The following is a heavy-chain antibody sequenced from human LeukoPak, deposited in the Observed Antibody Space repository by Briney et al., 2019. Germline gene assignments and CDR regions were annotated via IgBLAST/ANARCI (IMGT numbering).Heavy chain of an antibody. V-gene: IGHV1-18*04. CDR2: ISAYNGNT. CDR3: ARGPGYSLDY. D-gene: IGHD5-18*01. CDR1: GYTFTSYG. J-gene: IGHJ4*02. Sequence: GASVKVSCKASGYTFTSYGISWVRQAPGQGLEWMGWISAYNGNTNYAQKFQGRVTMTRNTSISTAYMELSSLRSEDTAVYYCARGPGYSLDYWGQGTLVTVSS.